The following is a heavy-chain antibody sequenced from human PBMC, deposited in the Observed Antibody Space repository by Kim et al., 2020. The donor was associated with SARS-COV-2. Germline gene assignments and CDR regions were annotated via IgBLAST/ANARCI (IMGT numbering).Heavy chain of an antibody. J-gene: IGHJ4*02. CDR3: ARDRFSDDSSGYDY. V-gene: IGHV4-30-4*01. D-gene: IGHD3-22*01. CDR1: GGSISSGDYY. Sequence: SETLSLTCTVSGGSISSGDYYWSWIRQPPGKGLEWIGYIYYSGSTYYNPSLKSRVTISVDTSKNQFSLKLSSVTAADTAVYYCARDRFSDDSSGYDYWGQGTLVTVSS. CDR2: IYYSGST.